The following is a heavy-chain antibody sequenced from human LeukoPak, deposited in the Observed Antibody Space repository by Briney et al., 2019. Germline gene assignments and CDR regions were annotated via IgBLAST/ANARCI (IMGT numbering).Heavy chain of an antibody. CDR1: GYTFTSYA. CDR2: INTNTGNP. CDR3: ARDFGDKWLLLFGY. J-gene: IGHJ4*02. Sequence: ASVKVSCKASGYTFTSYAMNWVRQAPGQWLEWMGWINTNTGNPTYAQGFTGRFVFSLDTSVSTAYLQISSLKAEDTAVYYCARDFGDKWLLLFGYWGQGTLVTVSS. D-gene: IGHD5-12*01. V-gene: IGHV7-4-1*02.